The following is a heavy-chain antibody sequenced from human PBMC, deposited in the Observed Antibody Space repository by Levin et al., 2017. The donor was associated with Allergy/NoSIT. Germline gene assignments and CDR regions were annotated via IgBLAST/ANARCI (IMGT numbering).Heavy chain of an antibody. D-gene: IGHD2-15*01. Sequence: PGGSLRLSCAASEFTFSNYWMHWVRQAPGKGLVWVSRINGDGGVTSYADSVMGRFTISRDDAKNTLYLQMNSLRAEDTAVYYCAREVREDRSTANQDAFDMWGQGTMVTVSS. CDR2: INGDGGVT. V-gene: IGHV3-74*01. J-gene: IGHJ3*02. CDR3: AREVREDRSTANQDAFDM. CDR1: EFTFSNYW.